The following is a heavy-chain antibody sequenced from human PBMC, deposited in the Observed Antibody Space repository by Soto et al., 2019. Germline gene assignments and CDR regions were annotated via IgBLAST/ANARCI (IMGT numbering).Heavy chain of an antibody. CDR1: YW. Sequence: YWSWIRQPPGKGLEWMGIIYPGDSDTRYSPSFQGQVTISADKSISTAYLQWSSLKASDTAMYYCATFGDRGDRDPFDIWGQGTMVTVSS. V-gene: IGHV5-51*01. D-gene: IGHD3-16*01. CDR2: IYPGDSDT. J-gene: IGHJ3*02. CDR3: ATFGDRGDRDPFDI.